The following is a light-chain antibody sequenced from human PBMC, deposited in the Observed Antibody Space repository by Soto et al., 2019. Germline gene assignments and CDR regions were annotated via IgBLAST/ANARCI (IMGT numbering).Light chain of an antibody. CDR2: EVS. V-gene: IGLV2-14*01. J-gene: IGLJ1*01. CDR1: SSDVGGYNY. CDR3: SSYTSSSTPYV. Sequence: QSVLPQPASVSGSPGQSITISCTGTSSDVGGYNYVSWYQQHPGKAPKLMIYEVSSRPSGVSNRFSGSKSGNTASLSISGLQAEDEADYYCSSYTSSSTPYVFGTGTKLTVL.